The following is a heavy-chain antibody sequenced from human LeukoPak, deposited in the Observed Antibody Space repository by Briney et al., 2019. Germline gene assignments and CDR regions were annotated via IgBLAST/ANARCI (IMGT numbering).Heavy chain of an antibody. Sequence: TGGSLRLSCVASGFSFSSYAMSWVRQAPGKGLEWVSAISGSGATTYYADSVKGRFTISRDNSKNTLYLQMNSLRVEDTAIYYCARELPSSKSSSTLYYFDYWGQGTLVTVSS. J-gene: IGHJ4*02. CDR2: ISGSGATT. CDR1: GFSFSSYA. D-gene: IGHD6-6*01. CDR3: ARELPSSKSSSTLYYFDY. V-gene: IGHV3-23*01.